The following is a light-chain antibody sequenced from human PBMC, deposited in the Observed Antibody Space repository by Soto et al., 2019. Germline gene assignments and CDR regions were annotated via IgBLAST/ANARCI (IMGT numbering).Light chain of an antibody. Sequence: ETVMIQSPLSLPVTPGEPASISCRSSQSLLHSNGYNYLDWYLQKPGQSPQLLIYLGSNRASGVPDRFSGSGSGTDFTLKISRVEAEDVGVYYCMQALQTPLITFGQGTRLEIK. J-gene: IGKJ5*01. CDR2: LGS. V-gene: IGKV2-28*01. CDR1: QSLLHSNGYNY. CDR3: MQALQTPLIT.